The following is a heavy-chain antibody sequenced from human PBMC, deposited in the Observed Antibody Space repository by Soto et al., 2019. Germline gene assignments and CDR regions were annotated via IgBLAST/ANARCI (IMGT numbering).Heavy chain of an antibody. Sequence: EVQLLESGGGLVQPGGSLRLSCAASGFAFSSYAMSWVRQAPGKGLEWVSGISGSGGSTYYADSVKGRFTVSRDNSKNTLYLQMNSLRAEDTAIYYCAKERGRIAARPWDYGMDVWGQGTTVTVSS. D-gene: IGHD6-6*01. CDR2: ISGSGGST. V-gene: IGHV3-23*01. J-gene: IGHJ6*02. CDR1: GFAFSSYA. CDR3: AKERGRIAARPWDYGMDV.